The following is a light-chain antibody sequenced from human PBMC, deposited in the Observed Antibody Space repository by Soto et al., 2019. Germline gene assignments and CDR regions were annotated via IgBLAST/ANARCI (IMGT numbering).Light chain of an antibody. V-gene: IGKV1-6*01. J-gene: IGKJ1*01. Sequence: AIQMTQSPSSLSASVGDRVTITCRASQDIRNDLGWYQEKVGQAPKLLIYAASNLQSGVPSRFCGSGSGTDFTLTIISLLPEDCATYYCLQDYNYPWTFGQGTKVEI. CDR1: QDIRND. CDR2: AAS. CDR3: LQDYNYPWT.